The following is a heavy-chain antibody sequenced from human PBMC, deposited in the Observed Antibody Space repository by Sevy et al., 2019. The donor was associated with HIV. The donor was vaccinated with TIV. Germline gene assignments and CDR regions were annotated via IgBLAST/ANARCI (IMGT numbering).Heavy chain of an antibody. J-gene: IGHJ4*02. D-gene: IGHD3-9*01. CDR2: ISNDESNK. CDR3: AKNIWTGYYVPHGY. CDR1: GFSFRNYG. V-gene: IGHV3-30*02. Sequence: GGSLRLSCAASGFSFRNYGMHWVRQAPGKGLEWVAFISNDESNKYYADSVKGRFTISRDNSQNTLYLQVNNVRADDTAVFYCAKNIWTGYYVPHGYWGQGTLVTVSS.